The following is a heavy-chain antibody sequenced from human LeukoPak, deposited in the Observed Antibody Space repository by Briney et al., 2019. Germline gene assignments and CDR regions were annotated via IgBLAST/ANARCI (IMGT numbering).Heavy chain of an antibody. D-gene: IGHD1-1*01. J-gene: IGHJ4*02. V-gene: IGHV3-7*01. CDR1: GFTFSTYW. CDR3: ARGSSLTTATSALFES. CDR2: VRQDGGET. Sequence: GGSLRPSCSASGFTFSTYWMAWVRQAPGKGLEWVANVRQDGGETFYVDSVKGRFTISRDNAKNSLFLQMNSLRAEDTALYYCARGSSLTTATSALFESWGQGSLVTVSS.